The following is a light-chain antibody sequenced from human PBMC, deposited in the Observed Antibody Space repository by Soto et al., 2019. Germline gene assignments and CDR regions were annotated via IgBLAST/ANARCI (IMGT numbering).Light chain of an antibody. V-gene: IGKV3-20*01. CDR1: QSVSEDY. CDR2: GAS. J-gene: IGKJ2*01. CDR3: QQYGRAPGYS. Sequence: EIVLTQSPGTLSLSPGERATLSCRASQSVSEDYLAWYQQKPGQAPRLVVYGASRRATGIPDRFSGSGSGTDFTLTISRLEPEDFAVYYCQQYGRAPGYSFGQGTKVEIK.